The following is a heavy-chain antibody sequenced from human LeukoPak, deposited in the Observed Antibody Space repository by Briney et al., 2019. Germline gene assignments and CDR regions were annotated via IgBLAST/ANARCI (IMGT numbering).Heavy chain of an antibody. CDR2: ISAYNGNT. J-gene: IGHJ6*02. Sequence: ASVTVSCKASGYTFTGYYMHWVRQAPGQGLEWMGWISAYNGNTNYAQKLQGRVTMTTDTSTSTAYMELRSLRSDDTAVYYCARGHQLPAYGMDVWGQGTTVTVSS. CDR1: GYTFTGYY. D-gene: IGHD2-2*01. CDR3: ARGHQLPAYGMDV. V-gene: IGHV1-18*04.